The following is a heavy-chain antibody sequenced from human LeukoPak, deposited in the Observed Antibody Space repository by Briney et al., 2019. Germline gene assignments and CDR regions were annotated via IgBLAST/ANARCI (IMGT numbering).Heavy chain of an antibody. V-gene: IGHV4-59*08. CDR1: GGSISSYY. J-gene: IGHJ5*02. CDR2: IYYSGST. CDR3: ARVVTIFGVVPHPGNWFDP. D-gene: IGHD3-3*01. Sequence: SETLSLTCTVSGGSISSYYWSWIRQPPGKGLEWIGYIYYSGSTNYNPSLKSRVTISVDTSKNQFSLKLSSVTAADTAVYYCARVVTIFGVVPHPGNWFDPWGQGTLVTVSS.